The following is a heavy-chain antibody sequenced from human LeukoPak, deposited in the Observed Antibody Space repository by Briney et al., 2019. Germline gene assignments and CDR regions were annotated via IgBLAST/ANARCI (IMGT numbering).Heavy chain of an antibody. Sequence: PSETLSLTCTVSGGSISSYYWSWIRQPPGKGLEWIGYIYHSGSTYYNPSLKSRVTISVDRSKNQFSLKLSSVTAADTAVYYCARDQEAAGTDYWGQGTLVTVSS. D-gene: IGHD6-13*01. V-gene: IGHV4-59*12. CDR2: IYHSGST. J-gene: IGHJ4*02. CDR3: ARDQEAAGTDY. CDR1: GGSISSYY.